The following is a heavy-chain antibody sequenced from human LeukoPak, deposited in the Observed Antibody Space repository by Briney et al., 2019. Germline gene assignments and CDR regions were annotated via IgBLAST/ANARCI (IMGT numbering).Heavy chain of an antibody. D-gene: IGHD6-13*01. CDR1: GGSINSPY. J-gene: IGHJ4*02. V-gene: IGHV4-59*11. Sequence: SETLSLTCTVSGGSINSPYWTWIRQPPGKGLEWIGYIYYSGSTNYNPSPKSRVTISVDTSKNQFSLKLSSVTAADTAVYYCARYQYSSSSFDYWGQGTLVTVSS. CDR3: ARYQYSSSSFDY. CDR2: IYYSGST.